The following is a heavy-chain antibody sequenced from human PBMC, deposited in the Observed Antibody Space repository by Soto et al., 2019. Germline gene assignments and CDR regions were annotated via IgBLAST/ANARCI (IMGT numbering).Heavy chain of an antibody. CDR1: GGSFSGYY. CDR2: INHSGST. Sequence: SETLSLTCAAYGGSFSGYYWSWIRQPPGKGLEWIGEINHSGSTNYNPSLKSRVTISVDTSKNQFSLKLSSVTAADTAVYYCARRFIVVVPAATRRGGWFDPWGQGTLVTVSS. J-gene: IGHJ5*02. CDR3: ARRFIVVVPAATRRGGWFDP. V-gene: IGHV4-34*01. D-gene: IGHD2-2*01.